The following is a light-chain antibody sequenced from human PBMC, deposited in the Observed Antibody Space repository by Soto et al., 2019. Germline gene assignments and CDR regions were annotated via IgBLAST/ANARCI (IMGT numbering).Light chain of an antibody. CDR2: GVS. Sequence: EIVMTQSPATLSVSPGERVTLSCRASQSVSSNLAWYQQKPGQAPRLLIYGVSTRATGIPARFSGSGSGTEFTLTISGLQSEDFAVYYCQQYRTFGQGTKVEIK. J-gene: IGKJ1*01. CDR1: QSVSSN. CDR3: QQYRT. V-gene: IGKV3-15*01.